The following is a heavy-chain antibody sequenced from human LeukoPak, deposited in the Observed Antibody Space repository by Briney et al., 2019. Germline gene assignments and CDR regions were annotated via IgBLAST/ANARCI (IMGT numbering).Heavy chain of an antibody. CDR3: AKELDTMFFDY. Sequence: GGSLRLSCATSGFNFDRYTIHWVRQAPGKGLEWVSLAGWAGGTTFYSDSVRGRFTISRDSGRKSMYLQMNSLTTDDTAFYFCAKELDTMFFDYWGQGALVTVSS. J-gene: IGHJ4*02. D-gene: IGHD3-10*02. CDR1: GFNFDRYT. CDR2: AGWAGGTT. V-gene: IGHV3-43*01.